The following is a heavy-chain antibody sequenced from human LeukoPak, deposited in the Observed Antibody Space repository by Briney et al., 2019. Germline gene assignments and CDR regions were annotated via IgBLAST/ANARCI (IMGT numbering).Heavy chain of an antibody. J-gene: IGHJ4*02. CDR1: GFTFSSYA. CDR2: ISYDGSNK. Sequence: GGALRLSCAASGFTFSSYAMHWGRQAPGKGLGWVAVISYDGSNKYYADSVNGRFTISRANSKNTLYMQMHSLRDEDTAVYSCARDSVKNHCSGGSCYTDYWGKGTLVTVSS. V-gene: IGHV3-30*04. D-gene: IGHD2-15*01. CDR3: ARDSVKNHCSGGSCYTDY.